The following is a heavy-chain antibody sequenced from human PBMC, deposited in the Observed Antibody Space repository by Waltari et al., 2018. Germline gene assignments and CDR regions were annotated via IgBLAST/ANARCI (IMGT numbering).Heavy chain of an antibody. J-gene: IGHJ2*01. CDR3: ARDPCMTAVGISCWYFDL. CDR2: TYYRSKWYN. CDR1: GDSVSSISAA. D-gene: IGHD4-17*01. V-gene: IGHV6-1*01. Sequence: QVQLQQSGPGLVKPSQTLSLTCAISGDSVSSISAAWNWIRQSQSRGLEWLGRTYYRSKWYNDYAVSVKSRISINPDTSKNQFSLQLNSVTPEDTAVYYCARDPCMTAVGISCWYFDLWGRGTLVTVSS.